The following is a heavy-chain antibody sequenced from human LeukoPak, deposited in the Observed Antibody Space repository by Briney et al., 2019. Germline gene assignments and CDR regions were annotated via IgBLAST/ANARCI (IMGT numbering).Heavy chain of an antibody. CDR1: GGSISSYY. V-gene: IGHV4-59*01. D-gene: IGHD1-26*01. CDR3: ARSREWELRLYYYYMDV. CDR2: IYYSGST. Sequence: PSETLSLTCTVSGGSISSYYWSWIRQPPGKGREWIGYIYYSGSTDYNPSLKSRVTISVDTSRNQFSLKLSSVTAADTAVYYCARSREWELRLYYYYMDVWGKGTTVTVSS. J-gene: IGHJ6*03.